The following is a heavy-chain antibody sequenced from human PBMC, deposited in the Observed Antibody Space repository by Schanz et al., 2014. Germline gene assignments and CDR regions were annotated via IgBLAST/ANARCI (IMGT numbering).Heavy chain of an antibody. Sequence: QVQLVESGGGVVQPGRSLRLSCATSGLNFDYYGMNWVRQAPGKGLEWVANIGYDGSEKYYVDSVKGRFTISRDNSKDALYLQMSGLTHEDTAVYYCARGPIPIQGVPMDFWGQGTLVTVSS. CDR1: GLNFDYYG. CDR2: IGYDGSEK. V-gene: IGHV3-33*01. D-gene: IGHD3-10*01. J-gene: IGHJ4*02. CDR3: ARGPIPIQGVPMDF.